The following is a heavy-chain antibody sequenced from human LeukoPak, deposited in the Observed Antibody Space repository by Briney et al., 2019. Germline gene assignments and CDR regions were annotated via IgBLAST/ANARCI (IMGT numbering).Heavy chain of an antibody. CDR2: MKQDGSEK. J-gene: IGHJ4*02. CDR1: GFTFSSYA. Sequence: GGSLRLSCAASGFTFSSYAMNWVRQAPGQGLEWVANMKQDGSEKYYVDSVKGRFTISRDNAKNSLYLQMNSLRAEDTAVYYCARAPYYSHVEFYFDYWGQGTLVTVSS. D-gene: IGHD3-22*01. CDR3: ARAPYYSHVEFYFDY. V-gene: IGHV3-7*03.